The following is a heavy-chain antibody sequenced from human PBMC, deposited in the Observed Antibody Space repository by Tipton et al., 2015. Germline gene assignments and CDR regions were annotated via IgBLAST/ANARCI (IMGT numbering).Heavy chain of an antibody. CDR1: NYTFRRYS. J-gene: IGHJ5*02. Sequence: QSGPEEKKPGTSEKVSCKASNYTFRRYSISWVRQAPGQGLEWMGWINCYNGNTNYAQNLQGRVIMTIDTSTSTAYMELRSLRFDDTATYYCARESHTDNWFDPWGQGTLVTVSS. V-gene: IGHV1-18*01. CDR2: INCYNGNT. CDR3: ARESHTDNWFDP.